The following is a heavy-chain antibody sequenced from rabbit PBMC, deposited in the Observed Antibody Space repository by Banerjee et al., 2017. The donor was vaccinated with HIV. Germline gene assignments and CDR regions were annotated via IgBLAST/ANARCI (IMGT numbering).Heavy chain of an antibody. J-gene: IGHJ4*01. CDR1: GFDFSSYG. Sequence: EQLVESGGGLVQPGGSLKLSCKASGFDFSSYGVSWVRQAPGKGLEWIGYITYGGSTFYASWAKGRFTISRTSTTVDLKMTSLTAADTATYFCAGGDGSSGWGFNLWGQGTLVTIS. CDR2: ITYGGST. V-gene: IGHV1S21*01. D-gene: IGHD4-1*01. CDR3: AGGDGSSGWGFNL.